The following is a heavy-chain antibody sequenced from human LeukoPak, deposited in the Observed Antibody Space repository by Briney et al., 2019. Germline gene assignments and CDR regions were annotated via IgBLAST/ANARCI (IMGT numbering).Heavy chain of an antibody. J-gene: IGHJ4*02. CDR3: ARGIAAADYYFDY. CDR2: INHSGST. V-gene: IGHV4-34*01. Sequence: SETLSLTCSVSGDSVTSTYWSWIRQPPGKGLEWIGEINHSGSTNYNPSLKSRVTISVDTSKNQFSLKLSSVTAADTAVYYCARGIAAADYYFDYWGLGTLVTVSS. D-gene: IGHD6-13*01. CDR1: GDSVTSTY.